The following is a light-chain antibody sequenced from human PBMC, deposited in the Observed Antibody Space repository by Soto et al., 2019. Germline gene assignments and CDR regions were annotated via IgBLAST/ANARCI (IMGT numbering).Light chain of an antibody. CDR2: DVS. J-gene: IGLJ1*01. V-gene: IGLV2-14*01. CDR1: SSDVGGYNY. Sequence: QSALTQPASVSGSPGQSITISCTGTSSDVGGYNYVSWYQQHPGKAPKLMIYDVSNRPSGVSNRSSGSKSGNTASLTISGLQAEDEADYYCSSYTSSSTLFGTGTKVTVL. CDR3: SSYTSSSTL.